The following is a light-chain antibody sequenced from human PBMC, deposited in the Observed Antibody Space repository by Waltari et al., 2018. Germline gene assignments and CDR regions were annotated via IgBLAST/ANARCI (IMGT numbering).Light chain of an antibody. CDR2: EVN. Sequence: QSALTQPASVSGSPGQSITISCTGTSTDVGHFDLVSWYQQYPGKAPKLLLYEVNKRPSGISKRFSGSKSGNTASLTISGLQAEDEADYYCSSYATTSIPWVFGGGTRLTVL. CDR3: SSYATTSIPWV. J-gene: IGLJ3*02. CDR1: STDVGHFDL. V-gene: IGLV2-23*02.